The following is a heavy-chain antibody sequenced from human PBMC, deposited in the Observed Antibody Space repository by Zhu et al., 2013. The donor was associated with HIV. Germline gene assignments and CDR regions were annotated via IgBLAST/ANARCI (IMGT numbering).Heavy chain of an antibody. CDR2: IIVGSGDT. V-gene: IGHV1-58*01. Sequence: IGWIIVGSGDTKYAQKFQERVTFTRDMSTRTVYLELRSLRPEDTAVYYCARGDKASWTGWNTWGQGLLVTVSS. D-gene: IGHD3-3*01. CDR3: ARGDKASWTGWNT. J-gene: IGHJ4*02.